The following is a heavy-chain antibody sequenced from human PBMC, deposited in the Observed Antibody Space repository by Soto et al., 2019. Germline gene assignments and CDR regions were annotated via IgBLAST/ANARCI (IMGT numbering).Heavy chain of an antibody. D-gene: IGHD6-19*01. CDR1: GGSISSSSYY. V-gene: IGHV4-39*01. Sequence: SETLSLTCPVSGGSISSSSYYWGWIRQPPGKGLEWIGSIYYSGSTYYNPSLKSRVTISVDTSKNQFSLKLSSVTAADTAVYYCARHVGRIAVAGKPLDYWGQGTLVTVSS. CDR3: ARHVGRIAVAGKPLDY. CDR2: IYYSGST. J-gene: IGHJ4*02.